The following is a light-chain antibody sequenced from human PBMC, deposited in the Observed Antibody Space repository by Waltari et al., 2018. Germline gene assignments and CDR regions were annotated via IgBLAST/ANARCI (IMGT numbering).Light chain of an antibody. Sequence: QSVLTQPPSVSGTPGQRVTISCSGSRTNVGSNSVYWHQQFPGTAPKLLIYKNCRRPSGVPDRFSGSKSGTSASLAISGLRSEDEADYYCSTWDDSRRAYVFGTGTKVTVL. CDR3: STWDDSRRAYV. V-gene: IGLV1-47*01. J-gene: IGLJ1*01. CDR1: RTNVGSNS. CDR2: KNC.